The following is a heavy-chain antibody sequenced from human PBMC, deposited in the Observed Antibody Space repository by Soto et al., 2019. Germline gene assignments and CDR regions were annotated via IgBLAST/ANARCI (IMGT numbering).Heavy chain of an antibody. CDR3: AREASFLGDYGMDV. CDR1: GGYIRSYD. Sequence: SETMSLTSTVSGGYIRSYDWSWIRQHPGKGLEWIGYIYYSGSTNYNPSLKSRVTISVDTSKNQISLKLSSVTAADTAVYYCAREASFLGDYGMDVWGQGTTVTVSS. CDR2: IYYSGST. V-gene: IGHV4-59*01. J-gene: IGHJ6*02. D-gene: IGHD2-2*01.